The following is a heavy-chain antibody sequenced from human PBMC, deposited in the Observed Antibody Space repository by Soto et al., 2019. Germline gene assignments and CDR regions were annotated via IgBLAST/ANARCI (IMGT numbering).Heavy chain of an antibody. CDR1: GFTFSSYG. CDR2: IWYDGSSK. V-gene: IGHV3-33*01. J-gene: IGHJ4*02. CDR3: ARFDGVVGADDY. D-gene: IGHD2-15*01. Sequence: QVQLVESGGGVVQPGRSLRLYCVSSGFTFSSYGMHWVRQAPGKGLEWVALIWYDGSSKSYADSVKGRFTISRDESKNTLYLQRSSLGAEDTAVYYCARFDGVVGADDYWGQGTLVTVSS.